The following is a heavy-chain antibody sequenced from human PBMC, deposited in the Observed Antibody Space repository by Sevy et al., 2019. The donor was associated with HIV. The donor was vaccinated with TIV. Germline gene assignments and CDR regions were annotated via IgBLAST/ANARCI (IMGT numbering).Heavy chain of an antibody. CDR3: ARYPIVVVPAAEYYFDY. Sequence: GESLKISCKGSGYTFSNYWIGWVRQMPGKGLEWMGVIYPGDSVTRYSPSFQGQVTMSADKSTSTAYLQWSSLKTSGTAIYYCARYPIVVVPAAEYYFDYWGQGTLVTVSS. D-gene: IGHD2-2*01. V-gene: IGHV5-51*01. CDR2: IYPGDSVT. CDR1: GYTFSNYW. J-gene: IGHJ4*02.